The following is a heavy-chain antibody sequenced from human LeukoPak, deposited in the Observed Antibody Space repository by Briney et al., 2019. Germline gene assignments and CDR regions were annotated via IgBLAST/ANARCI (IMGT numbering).Heavy chain of an antibody. D-gene: IGHD1-14*01. CDR1: GGSISSYY. V-gene: IGHV4-59*01. Sequence: SETLSLTCTVSGGSISSYYWSWIRQPPGKGLEWIGYIYYSGSTNYNPSLKSRVTISVDTSKNQFSLKLSSVTAADTAVYYCARHRAEGAFDIWGQGTMVTVSS. CDR2: IYYSGST. CDR3: ARHRAEGAFDI. J-gene: IGHJ3*02.